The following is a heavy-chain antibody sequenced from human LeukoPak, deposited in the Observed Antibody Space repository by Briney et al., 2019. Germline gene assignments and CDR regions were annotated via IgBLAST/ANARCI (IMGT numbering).Heavy chain of an antibody. CDR2: ISGSGGST. Sequence: PGGSLRLSCAVSGFTFSSYAMSWVRQAPGKGLEWVSAISGSGGSTYYADSVKGRFTISRDNSKNTLYLQMNSLRAGDTAVYYCANGPYSSSWEYFDYWGQGTLVTVSS. D-gene: IGHD6-13*01. V-gene: IGHV3-23*01. CDR3: ANGPYSSSWEYFDY. CDR1: GFTFSSYA. J-gene: IGHJ4*02.